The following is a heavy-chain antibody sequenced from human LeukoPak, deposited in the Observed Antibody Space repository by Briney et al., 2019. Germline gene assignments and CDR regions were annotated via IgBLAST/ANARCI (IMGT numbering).Heavy chain of an antibody. Sequence: GGSLRLSCAASGFTFSSYWMSWVRQAPGKGLEWVANIKQDGSEKYYVDSVKGRFTISRDNAKNSLYLQMNSLRAEDTAVYYCARDRITMVRGVNPPDYYYYGTDVWGQGTTVTVSS. V-gene: IGHV3-7*01. CDR2: IKQDGSEK. CDR3: ARDRITMVRGVNPPDYYYYGTDV. CDR1: GFTFSSYW. J-gene: IGHJ6*02. D-gene: IGHD3-10*01.